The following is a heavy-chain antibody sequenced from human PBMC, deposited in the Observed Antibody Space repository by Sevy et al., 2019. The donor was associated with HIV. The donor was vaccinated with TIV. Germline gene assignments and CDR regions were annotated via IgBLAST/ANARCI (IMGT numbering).Heavy chain of an antibody. J-gene: IGHJ4*02. V-gene: IGHV3-23*01. D-gene: IGHD2-8*01. CDR3: AREGCTKPHDY. CDR1: GFTFNIYS. CDR2: LSFGCGKI. Sequence: GGSLRLSCAASGFTFNIYSMSWVRQTPGKGLEWVATLSFGCGKINHADSVKGRFTMSRDDSKNAVYLQMNDLRVEDWAIYYCAREGCTKPHDYWGQGTLVTVSS.